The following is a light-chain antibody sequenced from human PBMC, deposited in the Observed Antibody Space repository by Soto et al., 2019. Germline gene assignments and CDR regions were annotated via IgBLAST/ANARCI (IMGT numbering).Light chain of an antibody. V-gene: IGLV1-44*01. Sequence: QSVLTQPPSASGTPGQRVTISCSGSTSNIGKNPVSWYQQLPGTAPKLLIYRNNQRPSGVPDRFSGSKSGTSASLAISGLQSEDDADYYCAAWDDSLNVLFGTGTKVTVL. CDR2: RNN. CDR3: AAWDDSLNVL. CDR1: TSNIGKNP. J-gene: IGLJ1*01.